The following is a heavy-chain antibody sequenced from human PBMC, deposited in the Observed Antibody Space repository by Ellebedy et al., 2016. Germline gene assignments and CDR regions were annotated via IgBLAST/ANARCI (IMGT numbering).Heavy chain of an antibody. V-gene: IGHV3-30*02. J-gene: IGHJ3*02. CDR3: AKVGEQQLVGNAFDI. Sequence: FTISRDNSKNTLYLQMNSLRAEDTAVYYCAKVGEQQLVGNAFDIWGQGTMVTVSS. D-gene: IGHD6-13*01.